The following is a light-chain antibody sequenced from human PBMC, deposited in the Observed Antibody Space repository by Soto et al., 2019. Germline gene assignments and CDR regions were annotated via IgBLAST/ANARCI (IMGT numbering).Light chain of an antibody. J-gene: IGKJ1*01. CDR1: QSISSN. CDR2: GAS. CDR3: QQYNNWPKT. V-gene: IGKV3-15*01. Sequence: EIVMTQSPATLSVSPGERATLSCRASQSISSNLAWYQQKPGQAPTLLFYGASTRASGIPARFSGSGSGTEFTLTISSLQSEDFAVYYCQQYNNWPKTFGQGTKVDIK.